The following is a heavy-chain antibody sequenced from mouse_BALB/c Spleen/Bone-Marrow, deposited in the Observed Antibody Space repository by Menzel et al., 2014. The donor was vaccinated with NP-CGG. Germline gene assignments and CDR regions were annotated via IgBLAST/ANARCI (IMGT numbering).Heavy chain of an antibody. CDR1: GFSLTSYG. Sequence: VKLMESGTGLVAPSQSLSITCTVSGFSLTSYGVSWVRQSPGKGLEWLGVIWGDGSTNYHSALISRLSISKDNSKSQVFLKLSSLQTDDTATYYCAKQDYYRYDYAMDYWGQGTSATVSS. CDR2: IWGDGST. D-gene: IGHD2-14*01. J-gene: IGHJ4*01. CDR3: AKQDYYRYDYAMDY. V-gene: IGHV2-3*01.